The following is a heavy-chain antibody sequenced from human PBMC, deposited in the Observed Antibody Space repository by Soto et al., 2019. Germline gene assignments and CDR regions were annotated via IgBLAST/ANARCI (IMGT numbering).Heavy chain of an antibody. J-gene: IGHJ2*01. CDR3: ARDFAVNPALDSWYFDL. Sequence: QVHLQESGPGVVKASETLSLTCSLSGGSTSGKYWSWIRQSAGKGLEWIGRIYSSGRTHYNPSLGSRVSMSVAQNSFSLRLTSVTAADTAIYYCARDFAVNPALDSWYFDLWGRGTQVSVSS. D-gene: IGHD1-1*01. CDR2: IYSSGRT. CDR1: GGSTSGKY. V-gene: IGHV4-4*07.